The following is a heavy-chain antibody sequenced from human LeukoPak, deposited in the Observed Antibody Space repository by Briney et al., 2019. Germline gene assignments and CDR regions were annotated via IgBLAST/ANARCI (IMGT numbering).Heavy chain of an antibody. CDR2: FYISGST. CDR1: GGSISSYY. J-gene: IGHJ4*02. D-gene: IGHD3-10*01. CDR3: ARVKALRVRGVLMSDYFDY. V-gene: IGHV4-4*07. Sequence: PSETLSLTCTVSGGSISSYYWSWIRQPAGKGLEWIGRFYISGSTNYNPSLKSRVTMSVDTSKNQFSLRLNSVTAADTAVYYCARVKALRVRGVLMSDYFDYWGQGSLVTVSS.